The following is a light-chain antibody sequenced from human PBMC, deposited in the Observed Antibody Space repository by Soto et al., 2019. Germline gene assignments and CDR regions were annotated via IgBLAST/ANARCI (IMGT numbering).Light chain of an antibody. Sequence: DIQMTQSPSTLSASVGDRVTITCRASQSISSWLAWYQQKPGKAPKLLIYDASSLESGVPSRFSGSGSGTEFTLTISSLKPDDFAPYYCQQSNSYTWTFGQGTKVEIK. CDR3: QQSNSYTWT. CDR2: DAS. V-gene: IGKV1-5*01. CDR1: QSISSW. J-gene: IGKJ1*01.